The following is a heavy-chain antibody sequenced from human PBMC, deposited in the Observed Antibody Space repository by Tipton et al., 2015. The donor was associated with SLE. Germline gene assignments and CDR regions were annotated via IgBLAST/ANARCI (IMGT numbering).Heavy chain of an antibody. CDR1: GDSISSHY. D-gene: IGHD6-19*01. J-gene: IGHJ3*02. Sequence: TLSLTCTVSGDSISSHYWSWIRQPPGKGLEWIGYIFYTGSTYYNPALKSRVTISKDTSNKEFSLRLSSVTVADTAVYYCARVPPHSSGWGGFDIWGQGTKVTVSS. V-gene: IGHV4-59*11. CDR2: IFYTGST. CDR3: ARVPPHSSGWGGFDI.